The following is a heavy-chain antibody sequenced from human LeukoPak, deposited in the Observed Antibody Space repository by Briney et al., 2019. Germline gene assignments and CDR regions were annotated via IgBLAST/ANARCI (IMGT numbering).Heavy chain of an antibody. CDR2: FSYSGCT. V-gene: IGHV4-59*08. CDR3: ARGVGYYYEALDY. Sequence: KPAVTLSLTCTVSGGSISNYYWSWIRQPPGKGLEWIGYFSYSGCTNHNPSLKSRVTISVNTSNNQCSLKLTSVTAADTAVYYCARGVGYYYEALDYWGQGTLVAV. J-gene: IGHJ4*02. D-gene: IGHD3-3*01. CDR1: GGSISNYY.